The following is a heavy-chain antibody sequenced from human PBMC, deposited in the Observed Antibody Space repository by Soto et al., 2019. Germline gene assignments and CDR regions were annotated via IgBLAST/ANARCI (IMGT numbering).Heavy chain of an antibody. CDR2: IRDSDSGGST. CDR3: AKVRVGIDVDFDY. V-gene: IGHV3-23*01. D-gene: IGHD2-21*01. Sequence: EVQLLESGGGLVQPGGSLRLSCAGSGFTFSNSAMTWVRQAPAKGLEWVSTIRDSDSGGSTFYADSVKGRFTISRDDSKNTLYLQMSSLRAEDTAMYYCAKVRVGIDVDFDYWGQGALVTVSS. CDR1: GFTFSNSA. J-gene: IGHJ4*02.